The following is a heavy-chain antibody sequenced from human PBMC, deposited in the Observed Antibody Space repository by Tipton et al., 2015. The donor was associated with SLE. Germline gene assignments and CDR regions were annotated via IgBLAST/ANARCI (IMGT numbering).Heavy chain of an antibody. V-gene: IGHV4-34*01. CDR3: ARAPYCGADCHPDGFDI. J-gene: IGHJ3*02. CDR2: INHGGGT. CDR1: GGSVSGYF. D-gene: IGHD2-21*02. Sequence: TLSLTCAVSGGSVSGYFWSWIRQSPGTGLEWLGEINHGGGTNYNPSLKSRVTILIDTSENKFSLNLKSVTAADTAVYYCARAPYCGADCHPDGFDIWGQGTLVTVPS.